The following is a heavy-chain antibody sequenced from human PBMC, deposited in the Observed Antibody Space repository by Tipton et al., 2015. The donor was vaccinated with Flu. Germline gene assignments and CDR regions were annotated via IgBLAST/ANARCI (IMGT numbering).Heavy chain of an antibody. Sequence: TLSLTCIVSGGSISSGNNYWSWIRQPAGKGLEWIGHMFNSGTTNYNPSLMSRVTISADTSKNQFSLKLSSVTAADTAMYYCARETMDDYGDNWFDPWGQGTLVTVSS. CDR3: ARETMDDYGDNWFDP. CDR1: GGSISSGNNY. J-gene: IGHJ5*02. V-gene: IGHV4-61*09. CDR2: MFNSGTT. D-gene: IGHD4-17*01.